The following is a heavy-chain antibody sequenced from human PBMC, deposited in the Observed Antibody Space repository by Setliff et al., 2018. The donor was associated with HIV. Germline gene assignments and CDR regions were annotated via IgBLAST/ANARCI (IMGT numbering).Heavy chain of an antibody. V-gene: IGHV3-66*01. CDR2: IYSDDYT. D-gene: IGHD6-13*01. CDR1: GFNVNNKY. CDR3: ARETAAAGFFDY. J-gene: IGHJ4*02. Sequence: SLRLSCAASGFNVNNKYMSWVRQAPGKGLEWVSIIYSDDYTKYADSLKVRFTISRDTSKNTLYLQMNSLRAEDTAVYYCARETAAAGFFDYWGQGTLVTVSS.